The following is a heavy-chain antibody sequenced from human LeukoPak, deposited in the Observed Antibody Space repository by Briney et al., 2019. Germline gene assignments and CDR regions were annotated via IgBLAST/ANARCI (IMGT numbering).Heavy chain of an antibody. Sequence: GGSLRLSCAAPGFTFSSYAMSWVRQAPGKGLEWVSAISGSGGSTYYADSVKGRFTISRDNSKNTLYLQMNSLRAEDTAVYYCAKDGYSYGLNFDYWGQGTLVTVSS. CDR3: AKDGYSYGLNFDY. CDR2: ISGSGGST. CDR1: GFTFSSYA. D-gene: IGHD5-18*01. J-gene: IGHJ4*02. V-gene: IGHV3-23*01.